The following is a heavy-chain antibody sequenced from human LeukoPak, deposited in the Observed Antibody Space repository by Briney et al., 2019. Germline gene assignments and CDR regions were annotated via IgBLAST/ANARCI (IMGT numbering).Heavy chain of an antibody. D-gene: IGHD3-16*02. CDR1: GYTFTSYG. V-gene: IGHV1-18*01. J-gene: IGHJ4*02. CDR2: ISGYNGNT. Sequence: ASVTVSCKASGYTFTSYGISWVRQAPGQGLEWLGLISGYNGNTNYAQKVQGRVTMATDTSTSTAYMELRSLRPDDTAVYYCARDVGLWGSYRYPPGYWGQGTLVTVSS. CDR3: ARDVGLWGSYRYPPGY.